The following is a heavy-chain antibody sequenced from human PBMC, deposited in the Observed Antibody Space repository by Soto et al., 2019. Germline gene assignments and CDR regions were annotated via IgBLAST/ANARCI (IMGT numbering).Heavy chain of an antibody. J-gene: IGHJ4*02. CDR2: IVPIYRTA. D-gene: IGHD6-13*01. Sequence: SVKVSCKASGGTFSSYRINWVRQAPGQGLEWVGGIVPIYRTADYAQKFQGRVTITADESARTSYMELRSLKSQDTAVYYCVRDSGATLSSSWGQGTLVTVSS. V-gene: IGHV1-69*13. CDR1: GGTFSSYR. CDR3: VRDSGATLSSS.